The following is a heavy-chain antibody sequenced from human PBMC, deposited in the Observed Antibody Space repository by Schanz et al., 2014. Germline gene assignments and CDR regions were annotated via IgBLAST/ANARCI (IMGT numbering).Heavy chain of an antibody. CDR2: ISSSSSYI. D-gene: IGHD3-9*01. CDR3: AKQIHYDILTVTRN. Sequence: VQLVEFGGGVVQPGRSLRLSCAASGFTFSSYGMNWVRQAPGKGLEWVSSISSSSSYIYYADSVKGRFTISRDNAKNSLYLQMNSLRAEDTAVYYCAKQIHYDILTVTRNWGQGTLVTVSS. CDR1: GFTFSSYG. V-gene: IGHV3-21*04. J-gene: IGHJ4*02.